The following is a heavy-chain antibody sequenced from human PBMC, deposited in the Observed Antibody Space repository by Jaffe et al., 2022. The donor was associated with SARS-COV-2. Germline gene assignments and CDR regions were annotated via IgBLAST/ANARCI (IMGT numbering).Heavy chain of an antibody. CDR2: ISYDESNK. CDR3: AKVFMPGLQSYHYFDC. Sequence: QVQLVASGGGVVQPGGSLRLSCAASGFTFSSYGMHWVRQAPGKGLEWVAVISYDESNKYYADSVKGRFTISRDNSKNTLYLQMNSLRTEDTAVYYCAKVFMPGLQSYHYFDCWGQGTLVTVSS. CDR1: GFTFSSYG. V-gene: IGHV3-30*18. J-gene: IGHJ4*02. D-gene: IGHD4-4*01.